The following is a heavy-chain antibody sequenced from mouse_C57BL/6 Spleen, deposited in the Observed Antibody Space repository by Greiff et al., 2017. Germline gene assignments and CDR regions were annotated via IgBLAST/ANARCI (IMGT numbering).Heavy chain of an antibody. V-gene: IGHV5-17*01. Sequence: DVKLVESGGGLVKPGGSLKLSCAASGFTFSDYGMHWVRQAPEKGLEWVAYISSGSSTIYYADTVKGRFTISRDNAKNTLFLQMTSLRSEDTAMYYCARLYSNYVYYAMDYWGQGTSGTVSS. J-gene: IGHJ4*01. CDR3: ARLYSNYVYYAMDY. CDR1: GFTFSDYG. CDR2: ISSGSSTI. D-gene: IGHD2-5*01.